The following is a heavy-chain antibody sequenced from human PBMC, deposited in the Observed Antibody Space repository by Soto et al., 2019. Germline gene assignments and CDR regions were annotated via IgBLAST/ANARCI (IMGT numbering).Heavy chain of an antibody. D-gene: IGHD7-27*01. CDR1: GFTFSSYA. CDR2: ISGSDAST. J-gene: IGHJ2*01. V-gene: IGHV3-23*01. Sequence: GGSLRLSCAASGFTFSSYAMSWVRQAPGKGLEWVSDISGSDASTSYADSVKGPFTISRDNAKNTLDRQMNSLRAEDTAVYDCANAQPGVQYWYFDLWGRGTLVTVSS. CDR3: ANAQPGVQYWYFDL.